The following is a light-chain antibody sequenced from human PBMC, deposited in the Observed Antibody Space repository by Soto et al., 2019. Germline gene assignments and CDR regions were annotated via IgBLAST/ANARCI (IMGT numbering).Light chain of an antibody. CDR2: DXS. CDR1: QSIRHY. CDR3: QQSYRSTWT. J-gene: IGKJ1*01. V-gene: IGKV1-39*01. Sequence: EIQLTPSPASIPASFGDRVTMSXRPSQSIRHYFNWYKQHPGXAPNXXXYDXSSLQRGVPSRLSGSGSGTDFTLTISSLQPEYFATYYCQQSYRSTWTFGQGTKVDIK.